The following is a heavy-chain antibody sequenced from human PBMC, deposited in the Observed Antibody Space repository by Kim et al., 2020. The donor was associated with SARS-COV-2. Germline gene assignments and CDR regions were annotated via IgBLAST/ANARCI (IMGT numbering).Heavy chain of an antibody. Sequence: ASVKVSCKASGYTFTNYYMHWVRQAPGQGLEWMVIIDASGGSTNYAQKFQGRVTMTRDKSTSTVNMELSSLRSEDTAVFYCARSQSYGPQDYWGQGTLVTVSS. CDR3: ARSQSYGPQDY. J-gene: IGHJ4*02. CDR2: IDASGGST. CDR1: GYTFTNYY. D-gene: IGHD3-16*01. V-gene: IGHV1-46*01.